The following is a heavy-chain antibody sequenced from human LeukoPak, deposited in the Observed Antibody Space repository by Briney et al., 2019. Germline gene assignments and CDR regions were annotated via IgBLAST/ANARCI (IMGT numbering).Heavy chain of an antibody. CDR1: GGTFSSYA. CDR3: ARDATVRGPYGGHHFYSYMDV. D-gene: IGHD3-10*01. CDR2: IIPIFGTA. V-gene: IGHV1-69*13. J-gene: IGHJ6*03. Sequence: SVKVSCKASGGTFSSYAISWVRQAPGQGLEWMGGIIPIFGTANYAQKFQGRVTITAGESATTSYMELSSLTSEDTAVYYCARDATVRGPYGGHHFYSYMDVWGTGTTVTISS.